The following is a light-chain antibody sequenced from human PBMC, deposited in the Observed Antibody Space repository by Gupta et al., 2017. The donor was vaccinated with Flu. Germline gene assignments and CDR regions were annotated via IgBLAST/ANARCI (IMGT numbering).Light chain of an antibody. CDR1: QSIGSS. Sequence: EIVLTHSPDFQSVTPKEKVTITCRASQSIGSSLHWYQQKPDQSPKLLIKYASQSFSGVPSRFSGSGSGTDFTLTINSLEAEDAATYYCQQSSSLPQTFGQGTKVEIK. CDR2: YAS. J-gene: IGKJ1*01. CDR3: QQSSSLPQT. V-gene: IGKV6-21*01.